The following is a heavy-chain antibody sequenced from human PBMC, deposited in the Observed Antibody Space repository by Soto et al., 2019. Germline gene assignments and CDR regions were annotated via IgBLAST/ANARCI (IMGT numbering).Heavy chain of an antibody. D-gene: IGHD3-9*01. J-gene: IGHJ2*01. CDR1: GFTFSGYD. CDR2: IATSGNT. Sequence: DVQLVESGGRLVQPGGSLRLSCEASGFTFSGYDMHWVRQAAGERLEWVSAIATSGNTYYAGSVKGRFTISRENAKNSLYLQINNVRAGDTAVYYCAREYVDWGYWYFDLWGRGTLVTVFS. CDR3: AREYVDWGYWYFDL. V-gene: IGHV3-13*01.